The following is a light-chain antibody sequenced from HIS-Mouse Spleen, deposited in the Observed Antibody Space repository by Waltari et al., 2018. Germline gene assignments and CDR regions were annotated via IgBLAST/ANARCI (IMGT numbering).Light chain of an antibody. CDR3: QQLNSYPPT. Sequence: DIQLTQSPSFLSASVGDRVTITCRASQGISSYLAWYQQKPGKAPKPLIYAASTLQIGVPSRFSGSGSVTEFTLTISSLQPEDFATYYCQQLNSYPPTFGQGTKVEIK. J-gene: IGKJ1*01. CDR1: QGISSY. V-gene: IGKV1-9*01. CDR2: AAS.